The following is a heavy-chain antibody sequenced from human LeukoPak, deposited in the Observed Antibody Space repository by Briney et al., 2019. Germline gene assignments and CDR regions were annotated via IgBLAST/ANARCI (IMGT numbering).Heavy chain of an antibody. J-gene: IGHJ4*02. Sequence: GGSLRLSCAASGFTFTSYSMNWVRPAPGKGLEWVSYISSSSSTIFYADSVKGRFTISRDNAKNSLYLQMNSLRAEDTAVYYCARDLDWGPDYWGQGTLVTVSS. CDR1: GFTFTSYS. CDR3: ARDLDWGPDY. V-gene: IGHV3-48*01. D-gene: IGHD3-9*01. CDR2: ISSSSSTI.